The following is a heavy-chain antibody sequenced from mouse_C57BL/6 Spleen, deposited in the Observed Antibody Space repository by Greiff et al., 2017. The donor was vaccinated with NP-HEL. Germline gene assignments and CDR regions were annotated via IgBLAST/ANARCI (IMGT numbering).Heavy chain of an antibody. V-gene: IGHV5-16*01. CDR2: INPDGSST. CDR3: ASEGSYAMDY. D-gene: IGHD1-1*01. J-gene: IGHJ4*01. Sequence: EVQGVESEAGLVQPGSSMKLSCTASGYTFSDYYMAWVRQVPEKGLEWVANINPDGSSTYYLDSLKSRFIISGDNAKNILYLQMSSLKSEDTATYYCASEGSYAMDYWGQGTSVTVAS. CDR1: GYTFSDYY.